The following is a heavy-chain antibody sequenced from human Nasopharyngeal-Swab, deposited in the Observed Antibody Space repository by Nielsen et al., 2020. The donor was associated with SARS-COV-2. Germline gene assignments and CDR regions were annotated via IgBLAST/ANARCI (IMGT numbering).Heavy chain of an antibody. D-gene: IGHD3-22*01. V-gene: IGHV3-9*01. CDR1: GFTFDDYA. CDR2: IWRNSGSI. CDR3: AKATYYYDSSGYSPLPYFDY. Sequence: GGSLRLSCAASGFTFDDYAMHWVRHAPGKGLEWVSGIWRNSGSIGYADSVIGRFTISRDHAKNSLYLQMNSLRAEDTALYYCAKATYYYDSSGYSPLPYFDYWGQGTLVTVSS. J-gene: IGHJ4*02.